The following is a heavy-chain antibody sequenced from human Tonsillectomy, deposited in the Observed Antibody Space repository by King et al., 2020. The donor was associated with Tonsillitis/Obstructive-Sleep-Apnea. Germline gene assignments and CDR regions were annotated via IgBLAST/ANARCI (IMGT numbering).Heavy chain of an antibody. Sequence: VQLQESGPGLVKPSETLSLTCTVSGGSISSYYWSWIRQPPGKGLEWIGYIYYSGSTNYNPSLKSRVTISVDTSKNQFSLKLNSVTAADTAVYYCARGEDYYGSGSYYDFDYWGQGTLVTVSS. CDR3: ARGEDYYGSGSYYDFDY. CDR1: GGSISSYY. V-gene: IGHV4-59*01. D-gene: IGHD3-10*01. J-gene: IGHJ4*02. CDR2: IYYSGST.